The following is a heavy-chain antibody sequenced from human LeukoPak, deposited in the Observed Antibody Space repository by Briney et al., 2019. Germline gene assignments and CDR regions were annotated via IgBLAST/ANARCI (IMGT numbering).Heavy chain of an antibody. D-gene: IGHD6-13*01. Sequence: GGSLRLSCAASGFTFSTYWMHWVRQAPGKGLVWASHINSDGRNTTYADSVTGRFTISRDNAKNTLYLQMNSLRAEDTAVYYCARVLAQQQGYWGQGTLVTVSS. CDR1: GFTFSTYW. CDR3: ARVLAQQQGY. CDR2: INSDGRNT. V-gene: IGHV3-74*01. J-gene: IGHJ4*02.